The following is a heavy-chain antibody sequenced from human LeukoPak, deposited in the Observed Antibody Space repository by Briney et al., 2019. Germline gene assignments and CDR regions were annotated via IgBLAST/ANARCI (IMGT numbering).Heavy chain of an antibody. CDR1: GGSISSYY. CDR3: ARERIVGATTGGYYYYMDV. Sequence: ETLSLTCTVSGGSISSYYWSWIRQPAGKGLEWIGRIYTSGSTNYNPSLKSRVTMSVDTSKNQFSLKLSSVTAADTAVYYCARERIVGATTGGYYYYMDVWGKGTTVTISS. J-gene: IGHJ6*03. CDR2: IYTSGST. V-gene: IGHV4-4*07. D-gene: IGHD1-26*01.